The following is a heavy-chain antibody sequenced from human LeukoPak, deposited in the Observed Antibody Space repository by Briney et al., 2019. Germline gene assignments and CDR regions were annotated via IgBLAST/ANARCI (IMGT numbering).Heavy chain of an antibody. CDR1: GGSISSYY. D-gene: IGHD6-19*01. V-gene: IGHV4-4*07. Sequence: SETLSLTCTVSGGSISSYYWNWIRQPAGKGLEWIGRISTSGSTNYDPSLKSRVTMSIDTSKNQFSLKLSSLTAADTAVYYCAASSGWSYFDYWGQGTLVSVSS. CDR3: AASSGWSYFDY. CDR2: ISTSGST. J-gene: IGHJ4*01.